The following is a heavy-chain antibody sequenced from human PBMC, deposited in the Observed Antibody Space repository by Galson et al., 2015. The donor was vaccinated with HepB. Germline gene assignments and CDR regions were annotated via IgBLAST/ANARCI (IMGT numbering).Heavy chain of an antibody. V-gene: IGHV3-23*01. CDR2: IGSTGTTT. Sequence: SLRLSCAASGFIFSSYPMSWVRQAPGKGLEWVSSIGSTGTTTYYAASVKARFAVSRDNANSQSMMYLQMNSLRAEDTAMYYCTRILEVAGRGVAFDIWGQGTMVTVSS. CDR3: TRILEVAGRGVAFDI. CDR1: GFIFSSYP. J-gene: IGHJ3*02. D-gene: IGHD6-19*01.